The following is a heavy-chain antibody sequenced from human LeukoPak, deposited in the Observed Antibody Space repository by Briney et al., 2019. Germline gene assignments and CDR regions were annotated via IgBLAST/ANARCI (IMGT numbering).Heavy chain of an antibody. D-gene: IGHD3-22*01. CDR3: ARDFAYYDSSGYEDY. CDR1: GFTFSSFS. V-gene: IGHV3-48*04. Sequence: GGSLRLSCAASGFTFSSFSMNWVRQAPGKGLEWVSYISSSGSTIYYADSVKGRFTISRDNAKNSLYLQMNSLRAEDTAVYYCARDFAYYDSSGYEDYWGQGTLVTVSS. CDR2: ISSSGSTI. J-gene: IGHJ4*02.